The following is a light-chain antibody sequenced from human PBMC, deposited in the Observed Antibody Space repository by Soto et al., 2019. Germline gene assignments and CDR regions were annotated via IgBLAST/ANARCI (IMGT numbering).Light chain of an antibody. V-gene: IGLV1-40*01. J-gene: IGLJ3*02. CDR2: GTN. CDR3: QYYDNSLSGSRV. Sequence: QSVLTQPPSVSGAPGQRVPISCTGSRSNIGAGYDVHWYQQLPGTAPKLLIYGTNNRPSGVPDRFSGSKSGMSASLAITGLQAADEANYYCQYYDNSLSGSRVFGGGTKVTVL. CDR1: RSNIGAGYD.